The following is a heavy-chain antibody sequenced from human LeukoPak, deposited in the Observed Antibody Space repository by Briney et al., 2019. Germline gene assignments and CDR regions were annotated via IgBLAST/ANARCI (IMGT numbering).Heavy chain of an antibody. CDR2: IYYSGST. J-gene: IGHJ4*02. D-gene: IGHD6-13*01. CDR1: GASINSSSYY. Sequence: SETLSLTCTVSGASINSSSYYWGWIRQPPGKGLEWIGSIYYSGSTHYNPSLKSRVTISVDTSKNQFSPKLSYVTAEDTAVYYCARGGSSWYDYFGYWGQGTLVTVSS. V-gene: IGHV4-39*01. CDR3: ARGGSSWYDYFGY.